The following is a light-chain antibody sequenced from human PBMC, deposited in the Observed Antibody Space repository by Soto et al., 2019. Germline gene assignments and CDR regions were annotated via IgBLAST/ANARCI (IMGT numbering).Light chain of an antibody. Sequence: QSALSQPASVSGTPGQSITVSCIGTSSDIGRYNYVSWYQQHPVRAPKLIIRDVSSRPSGVPARFSGSKSGSSASLTISGLQVEDEAYYFCSSYASNNAQLFGGGTKVTVL. CDR3: SSYASNNAQL. J-gene: IGLJ2*01. CDR1: SSDIGRYNY. V-gene: IGLV2-14*03. CDR2: DVS.